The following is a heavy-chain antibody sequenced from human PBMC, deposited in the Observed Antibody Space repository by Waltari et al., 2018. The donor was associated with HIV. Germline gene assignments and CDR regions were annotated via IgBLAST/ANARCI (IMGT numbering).Heavy chain of an antibody. CDR1: GGSIGSDNYY. J-gene: IGHJ4*02. V-gene: IGHV4-39*01. CDR3: ARHQQLVQSLYYFDL. D-gene: IGHD6-6*01. Sequence: QLQLQESGPGLVKPSETLSLTCTVSGGSIGSDNYYWGWIRQPPGKGLEWIGNIYHSGSTHYNPSLKSRGTISVATSKNQFSLKLSSVTAADTAVYYCARHQQLVQSLYYFDLWGQGTLVSVSS. CDR2: IYHSGST.